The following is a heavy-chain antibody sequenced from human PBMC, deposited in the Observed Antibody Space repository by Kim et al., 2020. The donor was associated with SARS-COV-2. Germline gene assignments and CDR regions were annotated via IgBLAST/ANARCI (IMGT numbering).Heavy chain of an antibody. Sequence: AQKFQERVTITRDMSTSTAYMELSSLRSEDTAVYYCAGSWSKPPHYFDYWGQGTLVTVSS. J-gene: IGHJ4*02. CDR3: AGSWSKPPHYFDY. D-gene: IGHD6-13*01. V-gene: IGHV1-58*01.